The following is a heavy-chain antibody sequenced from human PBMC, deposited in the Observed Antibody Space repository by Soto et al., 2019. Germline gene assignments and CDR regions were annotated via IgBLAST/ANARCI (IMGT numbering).Heavy chain of an antibody. CDR3: ARDPYNWNPYFDY. V-gene: IGHV4-31*03. J-gene: IGHJ4*02. Sequence: QVQLQESGPGLVKPSQTLSLTCTVSGGSISSGGYYWSWIRQHPGKGLEWIGYIHYSGTTYYNPSLQSRVTISVDTSKNQFSLKLSSVTAAGTAVYYCARDPYNWNPYFDYWGQGTLVTVS. CDR1: GGSISSGGYY. D-gene: IGHD1-20*01. CDR2: IHYSGTT.